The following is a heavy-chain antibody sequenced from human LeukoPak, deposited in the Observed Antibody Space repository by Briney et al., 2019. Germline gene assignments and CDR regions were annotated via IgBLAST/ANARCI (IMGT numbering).Heavy chain of an antibody. CDR1: GASIISSDYH. CDR3: ARHCCSGPAKRVFDI. J-gene: IGHJ3*02. Sequence: SETLSLTCTVSGASIISSDYHWGWVRQPPGKGLEWFWTISYSGNTDYNPSLTSRVTISVDTSNNQFSLRLGSVTAAATAVYHCARHCCSGPAKRVFDIWGQGTMVTVSS. D-gene: IGHD2-15*01. V-gene: IGHV4-39*01. CDR2: ISYSGNT.